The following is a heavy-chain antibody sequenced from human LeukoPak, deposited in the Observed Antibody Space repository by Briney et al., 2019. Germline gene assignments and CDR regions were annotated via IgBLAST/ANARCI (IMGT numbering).Heavy chain of an antibody. V-gene: IGHV3-53*01. CDR2: IYSGGST. J-gene: IGHJ6*02. CDR3: ARASFWSGQGLYYYGMDV. Sequence: GGSLRLSCAATGFTVSSNYTSWVRQAPGKGLEWVSVIYSGGSTYYADSVKGRFTISRDNSKNTLYLQMNSLRAEDTAVYYCARASFWSGQGLYYYGMDVWGQGTTVTVSS. CDR1: GFTVSSNY. D-gene: IGHD3-3*01.